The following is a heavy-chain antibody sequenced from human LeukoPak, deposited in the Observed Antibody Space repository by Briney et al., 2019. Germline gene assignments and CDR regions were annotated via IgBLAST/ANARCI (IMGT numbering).Heavy chain of an antibody. D-gene: IGHD2-8*02. CDR1: GFTFSSNW. V-gene: IGHV3-23*01. J-gene: IGHJ4*02. Sequence: PGGSLRLSCAASGFTFSSNWMSWVRQAPGKGLEWVSSIFPSGGGIHYADSVRGRFTISRDNSKSTLSLQMNSLRAEDTAIYYCATYRQVLLPFESWGQGTLVTVSS. CDR3: ATYRQVLLPFES. CDR2: IFPSGGGI.